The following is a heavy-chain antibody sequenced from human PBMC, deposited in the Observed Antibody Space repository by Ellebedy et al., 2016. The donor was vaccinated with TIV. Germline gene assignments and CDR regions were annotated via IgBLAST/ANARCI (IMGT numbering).Heavy chain of an antibody. J-gene: IGHJ4*02. CDR3: ARGGYSYPEDFDF. Sequence: ASVKVSCKASGYTFTTYDINWVRQATGQGLEWMGWMNPNSGNTDYVQKFQDRVIMTRNTSISTAYMELYSLTSEDTAVYYCARGGYSYPEDFDFWGQGSLVTVSS. D-gene: IGHD5-18*01. CDR2: MNPNSGNT. CDR1: GYTFTTYD. V-gene: IGHV1-8*01.